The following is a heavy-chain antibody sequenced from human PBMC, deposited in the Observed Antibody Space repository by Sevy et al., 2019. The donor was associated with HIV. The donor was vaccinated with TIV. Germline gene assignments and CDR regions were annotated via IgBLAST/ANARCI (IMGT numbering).Heavy chain of an antibody. Sequence: GGSLRLSCAAXGXXFSIXXMSWVRQAPGKGLGWVSTFCFGGSTIHYADSVKGRFTISRDNSKNTLYLQMNSLRADDTAVYYCAREGCXXPHDXWGQGTLVTVSS. D-gene: IGHD2-8*01. CDR2: FCFGGSTI. CDR3: AREGCXXPHDX. J-gene: IGHJ4*02. CDR1: GXXFSIXX. V-gene: IGHV3-23*01.